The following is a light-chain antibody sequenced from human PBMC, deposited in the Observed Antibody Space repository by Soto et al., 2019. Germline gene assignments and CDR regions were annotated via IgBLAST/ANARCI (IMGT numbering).Light chain of an antibody. CDR3: NSYTSSNTYV. V-gene: IGLV2-18*02. Sequence: QSVLTQPPSVSGSPGQSVTISCTGTSGDVGSYNRVSWYQQPPGTAPKLMIYEVNNRPSGVPDRFSGSKSGNTASLTITGLQAEDEADYYCNSYTSSNTYVFGTGTKVTVL. CDR2: EVN. CDR1: SGDVGSYNR. J-gene: IGLJ1*01.